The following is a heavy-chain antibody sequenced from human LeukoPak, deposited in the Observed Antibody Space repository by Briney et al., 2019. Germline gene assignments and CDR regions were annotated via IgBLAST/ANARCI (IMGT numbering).Heavy chain of an antibody. CDR1: GGSFSGYY. D-gene: IGHD3-10*01. CDR2: ISHTGSTM. CDR3: AIPPLSGTGSSRPLAEMDI. J-gene: IGHJ6*02. V-gene: IGHV3-11*04. Sequence: LSLTCAVYGGSFSGYYWSWIRQPPGKGLEWVSYISHTGSTMSYADSVKGRFTISRDNARNSLHLQMNSLRAEDTAVYYCAIPPLSGTGSSRPLAEMDIWGQGTTVTVSS.